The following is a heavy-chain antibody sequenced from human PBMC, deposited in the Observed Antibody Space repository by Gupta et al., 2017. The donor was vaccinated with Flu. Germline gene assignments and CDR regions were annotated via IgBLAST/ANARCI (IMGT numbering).Heavy chain of an antibody. Sequence: QVLLVRYRAGVKKSRDSVTVSCQVFGYTFTDPPLHWVRQAPGQGLQYRGAIIPYNGGSDNPQRFQGRAAMTRDTSINTLYMELSSLISDDTAVYYFARRAGSGFYCTGVDYWGQGTLVTVSS. CDR3: ARRAGSGFYCTGVDY. CDR1: GYTFTDPP. D-gene: IGHD6-25*01. CDR2: IIPYNGGS. J-gene: IGHJ4*02. V-gene: IGHV1-2*02.